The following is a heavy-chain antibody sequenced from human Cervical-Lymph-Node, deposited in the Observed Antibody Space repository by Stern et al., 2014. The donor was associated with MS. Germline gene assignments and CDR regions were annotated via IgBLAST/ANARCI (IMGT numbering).Heavy chain of an antibody. CDR1: GGTFSNYA. D-gene: IGHD4-17*01. CDR2: IVPLFGKP. V-gene: IGHV1-69*01. Sequence: HVQLVQSGAEVKKPGSSVKVSCKASGGTFSNYATSWVRQAPGQGLEWMGGIVPLFGKPNYAQKFQGRVTITADDSKSTGYMDLSSLRSEDTAVYYCASPLTATSVPFGYYGMDVWGQGTTVTVS. J-gene: IGHJ6*02. CDR3: ASPLTATSVPFGYYGMDV.